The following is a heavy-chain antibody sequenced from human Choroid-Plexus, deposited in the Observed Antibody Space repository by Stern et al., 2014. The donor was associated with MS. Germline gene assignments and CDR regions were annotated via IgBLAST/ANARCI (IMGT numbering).Heavy chain of an antibody. D-gene: IGHD2-2*01. V-gene: IGHV3-30*18. CDR3: AKDRQYVTFFVDF. CDR2: ISYDGSK. J-gene: IGHJ4*02. Sequence: VQLVESGGGVVQPGRPLRLSCAASGFSFSSFGMHWVRQAPGQGLAWVALISYDGSKDYADSVKGRFAISRDNSKNTLYLQMNSLRAEDTAVYYCAKDRQYVTFFVDFWGQGSLVTVSS. CDR1: GFSFSSFG.